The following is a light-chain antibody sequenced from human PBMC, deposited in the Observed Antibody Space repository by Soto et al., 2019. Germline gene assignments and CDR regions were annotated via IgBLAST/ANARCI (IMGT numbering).Light chain of an antibody. CDR3: QQYHRSPYS. J-gene: IGKJ2*01. CDR1: QTFSGH. CDR2: GAS. Sequence: DIQMTQSPSSLSASVGDTVTISCRANQTFSGHLNWYQQKPGKAPKLLIYGASFLQSGVPSRFSGSGSGTEFTLTISSLQTDDFATYYCQQYHRSPYSFGPGTKLEI. V-gene: IGKV1-39*01.